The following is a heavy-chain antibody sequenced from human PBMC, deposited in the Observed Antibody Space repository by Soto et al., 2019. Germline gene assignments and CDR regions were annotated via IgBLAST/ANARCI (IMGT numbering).Heavy chain of an antibody. J-gene: IGHJ4*02. CDR1: GFTFSRYA. Sequence: EVQLLESGGGLVQPGGSLRLSCAASGFTFSRYAMSWARQAPGKGLEWVSVISSSGGGTYYADSVKGRFVISRDNSKNTLDLQMKSLSAEGTAVYYCAKGGYATYSYFDYWGQGLLVTVST. V-gene: IGHV3-23*01. CDR3: AKGGYATYSYFDY. CDR2: ISSSGGGT. D-gene: IGHD3-16*01.